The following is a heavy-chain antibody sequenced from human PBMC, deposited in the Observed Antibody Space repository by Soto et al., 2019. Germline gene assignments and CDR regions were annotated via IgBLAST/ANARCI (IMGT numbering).Heavy chain of an antibody. CDR3: ARASFFGVVVV. CDR2: IYYSGST. Sequence: PSETLSLTCTVSGGSISSYYWSWIRQPPGKGLEWIGYIYYSGSTNYNPSLKSRVTISVDTSKNQFSLKLSSVTAVDTAVYYCARASFFGVVVVWGQGTTVTVSS. J-gene: IGHJ6*02. CDR1: GGSISSYY. D-gene: IGHD3-3*01. V-gene: IGHV4-59*01.